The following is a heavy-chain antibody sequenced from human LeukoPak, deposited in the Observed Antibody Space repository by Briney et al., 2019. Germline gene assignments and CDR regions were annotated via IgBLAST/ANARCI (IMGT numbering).Heavy chain of an antibody. V-gene: IGHV3-48*04. J-gene: IGHJ4*02. Sequence: GGSLRLSCAASGFTFSSYSMNWVRQAPGKGLEWVSYISSSSTIYYADSVKGRFTISRDNAKNSLYLQMNSLRAEDTAVYYCARDPAIYDFWSGPLDYWGQGTLVTVSS. CDR2: ISSSSTI. D-gene: IGHD3-3*01. CDR1: GFTFSSYS. CDR3: ARDPAIYDFWSGPLDY.